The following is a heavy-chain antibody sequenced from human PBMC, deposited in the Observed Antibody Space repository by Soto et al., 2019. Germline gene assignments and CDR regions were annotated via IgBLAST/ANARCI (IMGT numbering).Heavy chain of an antibody. CDR2: ISYDGSNK. Sequence: GGSLRLSCAASGFTFSSYAMHWVRQAPGKGLEWVAVISYDGSNKYYADSVRGRFTISRDNSKNTLYLQMNSLRAEDTAVYYCASLIVVVPAATEDYWGQGTLVTVSS. V-gene: IGHV3-30-3*01. J-gene: IGHJ4*02. CDR3: ASLIVVVPAATEDY. D-gene: IGHD2-2*01. CDR1: GFTFSSYA.